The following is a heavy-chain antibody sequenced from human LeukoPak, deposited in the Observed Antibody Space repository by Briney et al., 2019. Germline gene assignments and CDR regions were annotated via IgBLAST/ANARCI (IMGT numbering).Heavy chain of an antibody. CDR2: ISGSGDST. J-gene: IGHJ4*02. D-gene: IGHD6-13*01. CDR3: AKTRPLDSSSWSHGDY. CDR1: GFTFDDYG. Sequence: GGSLRLSCAASGFTFDDYGMSWVRQAPGKGLEWVSAISGSGDSTYYGDSVKGRFTISRDNSKNTLYLQMNSLRAEDTAVYYCAKTRPLDSSSWSHGDYWGQGTLVTVSS. V-gene: IGHV3-23*01.